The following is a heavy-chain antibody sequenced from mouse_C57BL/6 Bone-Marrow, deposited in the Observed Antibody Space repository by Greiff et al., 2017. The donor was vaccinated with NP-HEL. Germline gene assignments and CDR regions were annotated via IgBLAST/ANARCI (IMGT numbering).Heavy chain of an antibody. D-gene: IGHD4-1*01. J-gene: IGHJ1*03. CDR2: IYPRSGNT. CDR3: ARSLGRSFDV. CDR1: GYTFTSYG. V-gene: IGHV1-81*01. Sequence: LVESGAELARPGASVKLSCKASGYTFTSYGISWVKQRTGQGLEWIGEIYPRSGNTYYNEKFKGKATLTADKSSSTAYMELRSLTSEDSAVYFCARSLGRSFDVWGTGTTVTVSS.